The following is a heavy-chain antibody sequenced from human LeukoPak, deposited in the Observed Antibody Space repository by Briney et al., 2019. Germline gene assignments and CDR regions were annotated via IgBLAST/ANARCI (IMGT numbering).Heavy chain of an antibody. Sequence: KPSETLSLTCTVSGGSISSYYWSWIRQPPGKGLEWTGYIYYSGSTNYNPSLKSRVTISVDTSKNQFSLKLSSVTAADTAVYYCARRGWSAFDIWGQGTMVTVSS. CDR2: IYYSGST. D-gene: IGHD6-19*01. CDR3: ARRGWSAFDI. CDR1: GGSISSYY. V-gene: IGHV4-59*08. J-gene: IGHJ3*02.